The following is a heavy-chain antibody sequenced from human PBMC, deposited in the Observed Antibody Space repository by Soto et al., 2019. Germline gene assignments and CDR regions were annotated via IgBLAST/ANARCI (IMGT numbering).Heavy chain of an antibody. CDR2: INPGLGTT. CDR1: GYTFTTHN. V-gene: IGHV1-46*01. Sequence: ASVKVSCKASGYTFTTHNMHWVRQAPGQGLEWMGIINPGLGTTTYAQKFQGRVTITADESTNTAYMELSSLRSEDTAVYYCAGHSSGVPGYYYGMDVWGQGTTVTVSS. D-gene: IGHD3-22*01. CDR3: AGHSSGVPGYYYGMDV. J-gene: IGHJ6*02.